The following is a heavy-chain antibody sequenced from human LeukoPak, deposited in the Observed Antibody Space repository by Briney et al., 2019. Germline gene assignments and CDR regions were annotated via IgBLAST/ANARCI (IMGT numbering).Heavy chain of an antibody. CDR3: ARAPYGDYSDY. Sequence: KTSETLSLTCAVYGGSFSGYYWSWIRQPPGKGLEWIGEINHSGSTNYNPSLKSRVTMSVDTSKNQFSLKLSSVTAADTAVYYCARAPYGDYSDYWGQGTLVTVSS. D-gene: IGHD4-17*01. V-gene: IGHV4-34*01. J-gene: IGHJ4*02. CDR1: GGSFSGYY. CDR2: INHSGST.